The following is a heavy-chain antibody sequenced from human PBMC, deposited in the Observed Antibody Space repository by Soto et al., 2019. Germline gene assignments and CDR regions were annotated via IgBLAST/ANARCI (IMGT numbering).Heavy chain of an antibody. CDR2: ISGSGGST. V-gene: IGHV3-23*01. J-gene: IGHJ4*02. CDR1: GFTFSSYA. D-gene: IGHD6-19*01. Sequence: EVQLLESGGGLVQPGGSLRLSCAASGFTFSSYAMSWVRQAPGKGLEWVSGISGSGGSTDYADSVKGRFTISRDTSKKTVYLQMNSLRVEDTAVYYCAKGGPMGVAVAGELDYWGQGTLVTVSS. CDR3: AKGGPMGVAVAGELDY.